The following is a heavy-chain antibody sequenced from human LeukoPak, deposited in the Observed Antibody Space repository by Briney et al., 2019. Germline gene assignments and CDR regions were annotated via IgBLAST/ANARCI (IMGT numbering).Heavy chain of an antibody. V-gene: IGHV4-30-4*01. CDR2: INKKGGT. CDR1: SDSISSGDYY. CDR3: AREHKSYGDYPYYFDS. Sequence: PSQTLSLTCTVSSDSISSGDYYWSWIRQPAGKGLEFIGYINKKGGTFYNPPLKSRVSISIDTSKNQFSLKLTSVTAADTAVYFCAREHKSYGDYPYYFDSWGQGTLVTVPS. D-gene: IGHD4-17*01. J-gene: IGHJ4*02.